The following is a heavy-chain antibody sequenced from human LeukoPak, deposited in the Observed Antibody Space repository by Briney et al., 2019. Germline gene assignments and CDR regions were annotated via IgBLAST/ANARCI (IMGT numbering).Heavy chain of an antibody. D-gene: IGHD3-3*02. Sequence: GGSLRLSCGASGFSFSDYGMHWVRQAPGKGLEWVAFIRHDGNKKYLPDSMKGRFSVPRDNSNHTLYLQMNGLRPDDRALYSCVQQGGRDIYGRNWYLGVWGRGTLVTVSS. J-gene: IGHJ2*01. CDR1: GFSFSDYG. V-gene: IGHV3-30*02. CDR2: IRHDGNKK. CDR3: VQQGGRDIYGRNWYLGV.